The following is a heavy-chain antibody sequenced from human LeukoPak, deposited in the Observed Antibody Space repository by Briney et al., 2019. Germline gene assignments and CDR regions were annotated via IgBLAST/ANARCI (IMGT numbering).Heavy chain of an antibody. Sequence: GGSLRLSCAASGFTFSNYAMSWVRQAPGKGLEWVSVIYSGGSTYYADSVKGRFTISRDNSKNTLYLQMNSLRAEDTAVYYCASIAAAGTPFDYWGQGTLVTVSS. CDR1: GFTFSNYA. J-gene: IGHJ4*02. CDR3: ASIAAAGTPFDY. CDR2: IYSGGST. V-gene: IGHV3-53*01. D-gene: IGHD6-13*01.